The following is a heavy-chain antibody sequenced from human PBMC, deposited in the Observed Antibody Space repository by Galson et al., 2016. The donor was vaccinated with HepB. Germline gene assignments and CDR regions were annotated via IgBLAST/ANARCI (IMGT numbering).Heavy chain of an antibody. CDR2: IWYDEKNK. Sequence: SLRLSCAASGFTFRSYAMHWVRQAPGKGLEWVAVIWYDEKNKFYADSVKGRFNISRDNSKSTLYLEMNSLRAEETAVYYCAKDQSNWNIYYFDYWGQGTLVTVSS. J-gene: IGHJ4*02. CDR3: AKDQSNWNIYYFDY. CDR1: GFTFRSYA. V-gene: IGHV3-33*06. D-gene: IGHD1/OR15-1a*01.